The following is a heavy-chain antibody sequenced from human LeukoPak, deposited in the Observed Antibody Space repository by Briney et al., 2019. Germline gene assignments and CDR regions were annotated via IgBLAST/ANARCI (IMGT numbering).Heavy chain of an antibody. D-gene: IGHD4-17*01. Sequence: SETLSLTCTVSGGSISSYYWSWIRQPPGKGLEWIGYIYYSGSTNYNPSLKSRVTISVDTSKNQFSLKLSSVTAADTAVYYCARLKATVSIHAYFDSWGQGTLVTVSS. CDR2: IYYSGST. J-gene: IGHJ4*02. CDR1: GGSISSYY. V-gene: IGHV4-59*01. CDR3: ARLKATVSIHAYFDS.